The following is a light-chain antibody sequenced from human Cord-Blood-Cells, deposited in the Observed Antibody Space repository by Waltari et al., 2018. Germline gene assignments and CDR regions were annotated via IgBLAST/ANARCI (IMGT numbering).Light chain of an antibody. CDR3: SSYTSSSSVV. CDR2: AVI. CDR1: SSHVCGDSD. V-gene: IGLV2-14*01. J-gene: IGLJ2*01. Sequence: QSALARPPSLPPSPGQSLAFPCTGTSSHVCGDSDLCWYQQHPGKAPKLMIYAVISRPSGVSNRFSGSKSGNTAALTISGLQAEDEADYYCSSYTSSSSVVFGGGTKLPVL.